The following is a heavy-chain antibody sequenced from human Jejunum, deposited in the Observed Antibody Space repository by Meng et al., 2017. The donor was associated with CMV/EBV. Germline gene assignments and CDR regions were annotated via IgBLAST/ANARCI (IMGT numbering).Heavy chain of an antibody. CDR2: IYFSGST. CDR1: GGSVSSNSYY. J-gene: IGHJ4*02. D-gene: IGHD4/OR15-4a*01. Sequence: SGGSVSSNSYYWGWFRQPPGKGLEWIGSIYFSGSTYYSPSLESRVTISVDTSKNQFSLKLTSVTAADTAVYFCARRLAGLGANFDHWGQGTLVTVSS. CDR3: ARRLAGLGANFDH. V-gene: IGHV4-39*01.